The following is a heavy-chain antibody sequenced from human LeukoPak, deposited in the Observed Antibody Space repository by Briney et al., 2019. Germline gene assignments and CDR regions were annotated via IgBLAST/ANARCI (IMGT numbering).Heavy chain of an antibody. CDR3: ASFRQYSSSWYGGLFDY. CDR2: IKQGGSEK. J-gene: IGHJ4*02. D-gene: IGHD6-13*01. V-gene: IGHV3-7*01. CDR1: GFTFSSYW. Sequence: GGSLRLSCAASGFTFSSYWMSWVRQAPGKGLEWVANIKQGGSEKYYVDSVKGRFTISRDNAKNSLYLQMNSLRAEDTAVYYCASFRQYSSSWYGGLFDYWGQGTLVTVSS.